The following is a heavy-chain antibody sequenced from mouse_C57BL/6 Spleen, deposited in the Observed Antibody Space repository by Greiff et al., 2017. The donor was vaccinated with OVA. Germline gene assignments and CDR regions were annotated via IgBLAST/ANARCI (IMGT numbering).Heavy chain of an antibody. D-gene: IGHD2-4*01. V-gene: IGHV1-66*01. CDR2: IYPGSGNT. J-gene: IGHJ4*01. CDR1: GYSFTSYY. Sequence: VQLQQSGPELVKPGASVKISCKASGYSFTSYYIHWVKQRPGQGLEWIGWIYPGSGNTKYNETFKGKATLTADTSSSTAYMQLSSLTSADSAVYYCARGEDYGAMDYWGQGTSVTVSS. CDR3: ARGEDYGAMDY.